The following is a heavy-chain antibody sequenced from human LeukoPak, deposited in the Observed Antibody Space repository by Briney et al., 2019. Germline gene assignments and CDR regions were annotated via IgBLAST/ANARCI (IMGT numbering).Heavy chain of an antibody. Sequence: GGSLRLSCAVSEFTVSSTYMSWVRQAPGKGLEWVSLMYSFGNTYYADSVKGRFTISRDNAKNTLYLQMNSLRAEDTAVYYCARDAVDTANAVWGQGTTVTVSS. V-gene: IGHV3-66*03. CDR2: MYSFGNT. CDR3: ARDAVDTANAV. J-gene: IGHJ6*02. CDR1: EFTVSSTY. D-gene: IGHD5-18*01.